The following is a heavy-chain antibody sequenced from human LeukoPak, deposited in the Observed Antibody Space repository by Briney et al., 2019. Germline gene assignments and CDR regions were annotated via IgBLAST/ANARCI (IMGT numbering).Heavy chain of an antibody. J-gene: IGHJ3*02. Sequence: SETLSLTCAVSGGSISSSNWWSWVRQPPGKGLEWIGEIYHSGSTDYNPSLKSRVTISVDTSKNQFSLRLTSVSAADTAVYYCARVLEADLGSFDIWGQGTMVTVSS. CDR1: GGSISSSNW. CDR3: ARVLEADLGSFDI. CDR2: IYHSGST. V-gene: IGHV4-4*02. D-gene: IGHD7-27*01.